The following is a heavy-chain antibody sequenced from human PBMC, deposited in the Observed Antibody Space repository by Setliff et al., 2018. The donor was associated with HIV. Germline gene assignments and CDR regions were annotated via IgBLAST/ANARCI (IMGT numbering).Heavy chain of an antibody. J-gene: IGHJ4*02. V-gene: IGHV4-59*11. CDR1: GLSRRAHH. D-gene: IGHD6-6*01. Sequence: PSETLSLTCNVSGLSRRAHHWSWVRLPPGKTLEWLGYILYSGNSNYNPSFKNRVTISLNEAKRQFSLDLKSVTSADTAVYYCATEGREKLALFDHWGLGTLVTVSS. CDR2: ILYSGNS. CDR3: ATEGREKLALFDH.